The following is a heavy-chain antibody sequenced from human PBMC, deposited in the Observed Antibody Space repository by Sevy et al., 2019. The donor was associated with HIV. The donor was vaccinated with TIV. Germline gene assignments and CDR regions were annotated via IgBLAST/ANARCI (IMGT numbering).Heavy chain of an antibody. CDR1: GFTFSSYE. CDR2: ISSSGTTI. Sequence: GGSLRLSCEASGFTFSSYEMNWVRQAPGKGLERVSYISSSGTTIKYADSVKGRFTISRDNAKNSLYMQMNSLRAEDTAVYYCARVDANYDKGFDPWRQGTLVTVSS. D-gene: IGHD3-22*01. V-gene: IGHV3-48*03. J-gene: IGHJ5*02. CDR3: ARVDANYDKGFDP.